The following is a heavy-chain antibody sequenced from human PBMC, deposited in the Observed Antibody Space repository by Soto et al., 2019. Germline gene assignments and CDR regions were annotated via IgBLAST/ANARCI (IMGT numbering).Heavy chain of an antibody. CDR1: GGTFSGHA. CDR2: LIPLFGTT. V-gene: IGHV1-69*06. D-gene: IGHD7-27*01. Sequence: QVQLVQSGAEVKKPGSSVKVSCEASGGTFSGHAISWVRQAPGQGPEWMGGLIPLFGTTQHAQNYQYRLMIPAEKSSSIAYMELTSLRFEEKAIYYCSRGPKWGYRFDSWGQGTLVTVSS. CDR3: SRGPKWGYRFDS. J-gene: IGHJ4*02.